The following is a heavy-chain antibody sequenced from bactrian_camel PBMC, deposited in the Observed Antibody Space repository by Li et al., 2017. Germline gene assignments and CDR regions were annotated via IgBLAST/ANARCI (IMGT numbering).Heavy chain of an antibody. CDR3: AKSDTGAVN. CDR1: GEPVGSRC. Sequence: HVQLVESGGGLVQPGGSLTLSCAASGEPVGSRCMAWFRQVPGKEREGIVATYTTGGSTTYGGSAKGRFTISRDNAKNTLYLQLNSLKTEDTAMYYCAKSDTGAVNWGQGTQVTVS. V-gene: IGHV3S1*01. D-gene: IGHD2*01. CDR2: TYTTGGST. J-gene: IGHJ4*01.